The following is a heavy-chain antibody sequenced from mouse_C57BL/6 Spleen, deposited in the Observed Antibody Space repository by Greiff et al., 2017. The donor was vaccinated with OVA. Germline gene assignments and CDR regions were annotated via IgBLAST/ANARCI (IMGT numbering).Heavy chain of an antibody. J-gene: IGHJ4*01. D-gene: IGHD1-1*01. CDR3: ARSRYYGSRGAMDY. Sequence: VQLQQSGPELVKPGASVKISCKASGYTFTDYYMNWVKQSHGKSLEWIGDINPNNGGTSYNQKFKGKATLTVDKSSSTAYMELRSLTSEDSAVYYCARSRYYGSRGAMDYWGQGTSVTVSS. CDR1: GYTFTDYY. V-gene: IGHV1-26*01. CDR2: INPNNGGT.